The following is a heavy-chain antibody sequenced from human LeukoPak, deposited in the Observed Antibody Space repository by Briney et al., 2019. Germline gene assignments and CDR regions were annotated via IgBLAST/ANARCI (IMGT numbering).Heavy chain of an antibody. CDR1: GGTFSSYA. Sequence: GSSVKVSCKASGGTFSSYAISWVRQAPGQGLEWMGGIIPIFGTANYAQKFQGRVTITADESTSTAYMELSSLRSEDTAVYYRARESIAAAGTPGGLVWFDPWGQGTLVTVSS. CDR2: IIPIFGTA. V-gene: IGHV1-69*01. D-gene: IGHD6-13*01. J-gene: IGHJ5*02. CDR3: ARESIAAAGTPGGLVWFDP.